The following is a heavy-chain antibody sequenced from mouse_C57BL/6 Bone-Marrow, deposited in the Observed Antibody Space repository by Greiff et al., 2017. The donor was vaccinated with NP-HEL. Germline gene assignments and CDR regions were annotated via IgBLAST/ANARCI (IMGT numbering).Heavy chain of an antibody. CDR3: ARSGYGSSFPTDY. CDR2: IYPGDGDT. D-gene: IGHD1-1*01. CDR1: GYAFSSYW. J-gene: IGHJ2*01. Sequence: QVQLQQSGAELVKPGASVKISCKASGYAFSSYWMNWVKQRPGKGLEWIGQIYPGDGDTNYNGKFKGKATLTADKSSSTAYMPLSSLTSEDSAVYFGARSGYGSSFPTDYWGQGTTLTVSS. V-gene: IGHV1-80*01.